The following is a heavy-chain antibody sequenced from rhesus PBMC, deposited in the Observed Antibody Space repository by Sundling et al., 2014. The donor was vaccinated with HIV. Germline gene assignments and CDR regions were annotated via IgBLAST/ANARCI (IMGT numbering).Heavy chain of an antibody. Sequence: QVQLQESGPGLLKPSETLSLTCAVSGGSISDSYYWSWIRQPPGKGLEWIGYISGDSGNPEYKPSLKSRVTISRDTSKNQFSLNMTSVTAADTAVYYCARVKSGSHSLRFDFWGQGVLVTVSS. CDR2: ISGDSGNP. CDR1: GGSISDSYY. D-gene: IGHD1-44*02. J-gene: IGHJ4*01. CDR3: ARVKSGSHSLRFDF. V-gene: IGHV4-106*01.